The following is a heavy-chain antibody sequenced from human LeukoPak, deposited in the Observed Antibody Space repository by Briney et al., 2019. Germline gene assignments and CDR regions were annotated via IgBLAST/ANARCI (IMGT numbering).Heavy chain of an antibody. CDR1: GGSISSYY. CDR2: IYYSGST. D-gene: IGHD3-3*01. J-gene: IGHJ4*02. CDR3: GRGSPRVAD. V-gene: IGHV4-59*01. Sequence: PSETLSLTCTVSGGSISSYYWSWIRQPPGKGLEWIGYIYYSGSTNYNPSLKSRVTISVDTSKNQFSLNLNSVTAADTAVYYCGRGSPRVADWGQGTLVTVSS.